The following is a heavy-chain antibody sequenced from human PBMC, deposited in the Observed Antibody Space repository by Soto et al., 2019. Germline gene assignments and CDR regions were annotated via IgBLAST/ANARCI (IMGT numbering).Heavy chain of an antibody. Sequence: SETLSLTCTVSGGSISSSSYYWGWIRQPPGKGLEWIGSIYYSGSTYYNPSLKSRVTISVDTSKNQFSLKLSSVTAADTAVYYCARRLVGCGGDCYRAFDIWGQGTMVTVSS. CDR1: GGSISSSSYY. CDR3: ARRLVGCGGDCYRAFDI. V-gene: IGHV4-39*01. J-gene: IGHJ3*02. CDR2: IYYSGST. D-gene: IGHD2-21*02.